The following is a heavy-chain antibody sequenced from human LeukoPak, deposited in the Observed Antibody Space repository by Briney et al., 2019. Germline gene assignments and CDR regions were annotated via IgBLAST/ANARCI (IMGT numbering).Heavy chain of an antibody. CDR3: AKDHVVRGVITVNWFDP. Sequence: GGSLRLSCAASGFTLDDYAMHWVRQAPGKGLEWVSGISWNSGSIGYADSVKGRFTISRDNAKNSLYLQMNSLRAEDTALYYCAKDHVVRGVITVNWFDPWGQGTLVTVSS. CDR1: GFTLDDYA. J-gene: IGHJ5*02. CDR2: ISWNSGSI. D-gene: IGHD3-10*01. V-gene: IGHV3-9*01.